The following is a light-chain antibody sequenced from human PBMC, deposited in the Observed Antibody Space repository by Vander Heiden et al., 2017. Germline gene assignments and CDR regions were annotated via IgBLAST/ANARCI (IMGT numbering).Light chain of an antibody. CDR3: QQYTSSPFA. J-gene: IGKJ3*01. Sequence: VLTPPPGTLSLSPGERATLSCRASQSVSSNYLAWYQQKPGQAPKLLIYGASSRATGIPDRFSGSGSGTDFTLTISRVEPEDFAVYYCQQYTSSPFAFGPGTKVDI. CDR1: QSVSSNY. CDR2: GAS. V-gene: IGKV3-20*01.